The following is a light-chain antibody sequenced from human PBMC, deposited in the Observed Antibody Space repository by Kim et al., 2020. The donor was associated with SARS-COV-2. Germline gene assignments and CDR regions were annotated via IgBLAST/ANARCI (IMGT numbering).Light chain of an antibody. CDR1: SSNIGSNY. J-gene: IGLJ3*02. CDR2: RNN. CDR3: AAWDDSLSGWV. Sequence: ELTQTPSASGTPGQRVTISCSGSSSNIGSNYVYWYQQLPGTAPKLLIYRNNQRPSGVPDRFSGSKSGTSASLAISGLRSEDEADYYCAAWDDSLSGWVFGGGTQLTVL. V-gene: IGLV1-47*01.